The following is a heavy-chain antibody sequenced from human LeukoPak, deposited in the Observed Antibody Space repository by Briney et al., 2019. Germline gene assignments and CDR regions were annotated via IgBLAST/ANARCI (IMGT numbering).Heavy chain of an antibody. CDR1: GGSISSSNW. Sequence: PSETLSLTCAVSGGSISSSNWWSWVRQPPGKGLEWIGEIYHSGSTNYNPSLKSRVTISVDKSKNQFSLKLSSVTAADTAVYYCARDSVPDSSGWYNDGVDYYYYMDVWGKGTTVTVSS. J-gene: IGHJ6*03. CDR3: ARDSVPDSSGWYNDGVDYYYYMDV. V-gene: IGHV4-4*02. CDR2: IYHSGST. D-gene: IGHD6-19*01.